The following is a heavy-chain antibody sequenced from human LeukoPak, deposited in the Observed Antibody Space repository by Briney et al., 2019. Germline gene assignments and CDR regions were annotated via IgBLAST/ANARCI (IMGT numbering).Heavy chain of an antibody. CDR3: ARESVYCSGGSCYRLFDY. CDR2: IYHSGST. Sequence: SETLSLTCAVYGGSFSGYYWGWIRQPPGKGLEWIGSIYHSGSTYYNPSLKSRVTISVDTSKNQFSLKLSSVTAADTAVYYCARESVYCSGGSCYRLFDYWGQGTLVTVSS. CDR1: GGSFSGYY. V-gene: IGHV4-38-2*02. J-gene: IGHJ4*02. D-gene: IGHD2-15*01.